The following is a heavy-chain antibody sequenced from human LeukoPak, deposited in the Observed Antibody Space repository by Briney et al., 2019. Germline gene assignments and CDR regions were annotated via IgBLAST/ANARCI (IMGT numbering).Heavy chain of an antibody. CDR1: GFTFSNYF. CDR2: IKQDGSEK. Sequence: GGSLRLSCVASGFTFSNYFMTWVRQAPGKGLEWVANIKQDGSEKYYVDSVKGRFTISRDNAKNSLYLQMNSLRAEDTAVYYCARDLGYCSRTSCPIDYWGQGTLVTVSS. V-gene: IGHV3-7*01. CDR3: ARDLGYCSRTSCPIDY. D-gene: IGHD2-2*03. J-gene: IGHJ4*02.